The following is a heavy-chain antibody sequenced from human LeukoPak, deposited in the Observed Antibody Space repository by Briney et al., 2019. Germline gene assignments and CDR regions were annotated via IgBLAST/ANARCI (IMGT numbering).Heavy chain of an antibody. J-gene: IGHJ4*02. V-gene: IGHV3-30*18. CDR3: AKRSGYSSGWYLS. D-gene: IGHD6-19*01. Sequence: GRSLRLSCAASGFTFSSYGMHWVRQAPGKGLEWVAVISYDGSNKYYADSVKGRFTISRDNSKNTLYLQMNSLRAEDTAVYYCAKRSGYSSGWYLSWGQGTLVTVSS. CDR1: GFTFSSYG. CDR2: ISYDGSNK.